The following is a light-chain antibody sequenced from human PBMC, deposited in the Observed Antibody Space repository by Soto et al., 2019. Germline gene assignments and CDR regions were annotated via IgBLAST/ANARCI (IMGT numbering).Light chain of an antibody. CDR3: QQYKSYST. V-gene: IGKV1-5*03. CDR1: QSISSW. Sequence: DIQMTQSPSTLSASVGDRVTITCRASQSISSWLAWYQQKPGKAPNLLIYKASSLESGVPSRFSGSGSGTEFTLTISSRQPVDFATYYCQQYKSYSTFGQGTKVEIK. J-gene: IGKJ1*01. CDR2: KAS.